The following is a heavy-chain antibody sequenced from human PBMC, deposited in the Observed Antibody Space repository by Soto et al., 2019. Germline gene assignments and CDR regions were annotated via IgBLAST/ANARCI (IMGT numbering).Heavy chain of an antibody. CDR2: IGAYNYNT. J-gene: IGHJ4*02. V-gene: IGHV1-18*01. Sequence: EASVKVSCKASGYTFTNFGISWVRQAPGQGLEWMGWIGAYNYNTNYAQKLQGRVTMTTDTSTSTAYMDLTSLRSDDTAVYYCARVALDYNDNVDPGPHSDYWCQGTLVTVSS. CDR3: ARVALDYNDNVDPGPHSDY. CDR1: GYTFTNFG. D-gene: IGHD4-4*01.